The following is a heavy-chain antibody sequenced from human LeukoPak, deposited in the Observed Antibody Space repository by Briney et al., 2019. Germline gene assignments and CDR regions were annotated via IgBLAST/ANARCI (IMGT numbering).Heavy chain of an antibody. CDR2: VFTSGST. D-gene: IGHD6-25*01. Sequence: SETLSLTCTVSGGSIINYYWSWIRQPPGKGLEWIGYVFTSGSTNYNPSLKSRVTMSVDTSKNQFSLKLSSVTAADTAVYYCARDRRYSSAHNWFDPWGQGTLVTVSS. J-gene: IGHJ5*02. CDR1: GGSIINYY. V-gene: IGHV4-4*09. CDR3: ARDRRYSSAHNWFDP.